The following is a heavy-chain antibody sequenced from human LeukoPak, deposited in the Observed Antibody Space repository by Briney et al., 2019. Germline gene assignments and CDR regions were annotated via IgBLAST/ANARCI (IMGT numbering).Heavy chain of an antibody. Sequence: ASVKVSCKASGYTFTNYDINWVRQATGQGLEWMGWMNPNSGNTGYAQKFQGRVTMTRNTSISTAYMELSSLRSEDTAVYYCARNYYDSSGYYLCLYYYYYYMDVWGKGTTVTVPS. J-gene: IGHJ6*03. D-gene: IGHD3-22*01. CDR3: ARNYYDSSGYYLCLYYYYYYMDV. CDR1: GYTFTNYD. CDR2: MNPNSGNT. V-gene: IGHV1-8*01.